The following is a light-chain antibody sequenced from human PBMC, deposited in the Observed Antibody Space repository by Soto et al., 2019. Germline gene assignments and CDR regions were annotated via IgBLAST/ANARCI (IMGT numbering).Light chain of an antibody. J-gene: IGKJ4*01. V-gene: IGKV1-39*01. CDR2: AAS. Sequence: DIQMTQSPSSLSASVRDRVTITCRASQSISTYIDWFQQKPGKAPKLLISAASTLQSGVPSRFSGGGSGTDFTLTITSLQPEDFATYYCQQSHSVPLTFGGGTKVDIK. CDR3: QQSHSVPLT. CDR1: QSISTY.